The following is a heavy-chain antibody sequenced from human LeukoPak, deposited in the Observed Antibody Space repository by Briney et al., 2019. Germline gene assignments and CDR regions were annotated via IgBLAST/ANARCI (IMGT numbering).Heavy chain of an antibody. Sequence: GASVKVSCKASGYTVIGYYMHWVRQAPGQGLEWMGWINPNSGGTNYAQKFQGRVTMTRDTSISTAYMELSRLRSDDTAVYYCARAYYDSSGYADYWGQGTLVTVSS. CDR2: INPNSGGT. D-gene: IGHD3-22*01. V-gene: IGHV1-2*02. CDR1: GYTVIGYY. J-gene: IGHJ4*02. CDR3: ARAYYDSSGYADY.